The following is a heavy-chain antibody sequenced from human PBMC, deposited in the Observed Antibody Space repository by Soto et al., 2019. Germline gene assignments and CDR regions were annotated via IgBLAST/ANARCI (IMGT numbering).Heavy chain of an antibody. CDR1: GFTFSSYG. J-gene: IGHJ5*02. Sequence: QTGGSLRLSCAASGFTFSSYGMHWVRQAPGKGLEWVAVISYDGSNKYYADSVKGRFTISRDNSKNTLYLQMNSLRAEDTAVYYCAKGYCSGGSCYFPWFDPSGQGTLVTVST. D-gene: IGHD2-15*01. CDR2: ISYDGSNK. CDR3: AKGYCSGGSCYFPWFDP. V-gene: IGHV3-30*18.